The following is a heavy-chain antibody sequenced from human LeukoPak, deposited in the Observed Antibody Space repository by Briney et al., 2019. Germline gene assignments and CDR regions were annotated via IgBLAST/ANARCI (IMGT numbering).Heavy chain of an antibody. CDR2: MNPISGNT. CDR3: ARGYSGSYYYYYYYMDV. J-gene: IGHJ6*03. D-gene: IGHD1-26*01. V-gene: IGHV1-8*03. Sequence: ASVKVSCKASGYTFTSYDINWVRQATGQGLEWMGWMNPISGNTGYAQKFQGRVTITRNTSINTAYMELSSLRSEDTAVYYCARGYSGSYYYYYYYMDVWGKGTTVTVSS. CDR1: GYTFTSYD.